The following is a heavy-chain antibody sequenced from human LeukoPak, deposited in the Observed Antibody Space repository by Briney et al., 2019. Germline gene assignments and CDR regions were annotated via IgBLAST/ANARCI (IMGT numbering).Heavy chain of an antibody. CDR3: ARRAGDYSHPYDY. V-gene: IGHV3-53*01. D-gene: IGHD3-22*01. CDR1: GFTFSSYE. J-gene: IGHJ4*02. CDR2: IYSGGDT. Sequence: GGSLRLSCAASGFTFSSYEMNWVRQAPGKGLEGVSFIYSGGDTYYADSVKGRFTISRDNSKNTFHLQMNSLRAEDTAVYYCARRAGDYSHPYDYWGQGTLVTVSS.